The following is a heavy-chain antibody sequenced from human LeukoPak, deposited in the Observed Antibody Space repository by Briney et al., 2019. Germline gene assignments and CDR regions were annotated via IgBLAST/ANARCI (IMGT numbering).Heavy chain of an antibody. V-gene: IGHV3-64D*06. CDR1: GFTFRSLA. CDR2: ISSNGGRT. CDR3: VNQISGWVY. Sequence: TGGSLRLSCSASGFTFRSLAMHWVRQAPGKGPEYVSAISSNGGRTYYADSVKGRFTISRDNSKNTLYLQMSSLRPEDTAVYYCVNQISGWVYWGQGTLVTVSS. J-gene: IGHJ4*02. D-gene: IGHD6-19*01.